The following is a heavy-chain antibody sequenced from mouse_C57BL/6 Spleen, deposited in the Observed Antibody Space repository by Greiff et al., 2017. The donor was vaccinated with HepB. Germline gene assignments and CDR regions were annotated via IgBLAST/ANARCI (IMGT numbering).Heavy chain of an antibody. CDR2: IYPGSGNT. Sequence: VQLQESGPELVKPGASVKISCKASGYSFTSYYIHWVKQRPGQGLEWIGWIYPGSGNTKYNEKFKGKATLTADTSSSTAYMQLSSLTSEDSAVYYCAREETAQALYYFDYWGQGTTLTVSS. J-gene: IGHJ2*01. D-gene: IGHD3-2*02. CDR3: AREETAQALYYFDY. V-gene: IGHV1-66*01. CDR1: GYSFTSYY.